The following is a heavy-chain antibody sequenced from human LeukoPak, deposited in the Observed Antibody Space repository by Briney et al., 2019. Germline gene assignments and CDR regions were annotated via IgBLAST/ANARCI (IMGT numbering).Heavy chain of an antibody. CDR1: GFTFSNYW. CDR3: AKTTAVYSSGRYPGWPVDY. J-gene: IGHJ4*02. V-gene: IGHV3-7*03. Sequence: PGGSLRLSCAASGFTFSNYWMGWVRQAPGKGLEWVANIKQDGSEIYYVDSVKGRFTISRDTAKDSLYLQMNSLRAEDTAVYYCAKTTAVYSSGRYPGWPVDYWGQGTLVTVSS. D-gene: IGHD6-19*01. CDR2: IKQDGSEI.